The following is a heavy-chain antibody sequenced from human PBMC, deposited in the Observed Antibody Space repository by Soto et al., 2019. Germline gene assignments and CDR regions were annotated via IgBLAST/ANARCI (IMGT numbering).Heavy chain of an antibody. J-gene: IGHJ4*02. CDR1: GFTFSSYG. V-gene: IGHV3-30*18. CDR2: ISYDGSNK. D-gene: IGHD1-26*01. CDR3: AKSGIVGAHDS. Sequence: QVQLVESGGGVVQPGRALRLSCAASGFTFSSYGMHWVRQAPGKGLEWVAGISYDGSNKYYADSVKGRFTISRDNSKNPLYLQMNSLRAEDTAVYYCAKSGIVGAHDSLGQGTLVTVSS.